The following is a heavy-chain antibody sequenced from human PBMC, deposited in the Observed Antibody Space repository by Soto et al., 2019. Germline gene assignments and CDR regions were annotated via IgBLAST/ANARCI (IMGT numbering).Heavy chain of an antibody. J-gene: IGHJ3*02. CDR1: GFTFSSYS. CDR3: ARDHGHFFYYFWRSYREDNAFDI. D-gene: IGHD3-16*02. V-gene: IGHV3-21*01. CDR2: ISSSSSYI. Sequence: GGSLRLSCAASGFTFSSYSMNWVRQAPGKGLEWVSSISSSSSYIYYADSVKGRFTISRDNAKNSLYLQMNSLRAEDTAVYYCARDHGHFFYYFWRSYREDNAFDIWGQGTMVTVSS.